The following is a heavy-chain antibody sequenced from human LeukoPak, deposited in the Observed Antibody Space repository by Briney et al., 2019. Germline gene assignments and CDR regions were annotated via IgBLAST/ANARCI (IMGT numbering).Heavy chain of an antibody. CDR1: GYTLTELS. V-gene: IGHV1-24*01. Sequence: ASVNVSCKASGYTLTELSMHWVRQAPGKGLEWMGGFDPEDGETIYAQKFQGRVTMTEDTSTDTAYMELSSLRSEDTAVYYCATLHYYDSSGYSYWGFDPWGQGTLVTVSS. J-gene: IGHJ5*02. D-gene: IGHD3-22*01. CDR2: FDPEDGET. CDR3: ATLHYYDSSGYSYWGFDP.